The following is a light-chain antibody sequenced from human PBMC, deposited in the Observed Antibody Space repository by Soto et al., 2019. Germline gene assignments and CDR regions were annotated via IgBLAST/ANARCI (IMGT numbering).Light chain of an antibody. CDR2: GAS. V-gene: IGKV3-20*01. Sequence: EIVLTQSPGTLSLSPGEGATLSCRASQSVSSSYLAWYQQKPGQAPRLLIYGASSRATGIPDRFSGSGSGTDFTLTISRLEPEDCAVYYWQQYGSSRVTFGQGTKVEIK. CDR1: QSVSSSY. CDR3: QQYGSSRVT. J-gene: IGKJ1*01.